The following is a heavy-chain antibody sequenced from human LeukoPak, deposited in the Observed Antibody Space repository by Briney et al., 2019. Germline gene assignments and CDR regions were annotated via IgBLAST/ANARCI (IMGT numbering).Heavy chain of an antibody. V-gene: IGHV3-23*01. J-gene: IGHJ4*02. Sequence: HPGGSLRLSCAASGFTFSSYAMSWVRQAPGKGLEWVSAISGSGGSTYYADSVKGRFTISRDNSKNTLYLQMNSLRAEDTAVYYCAKDYDFWSGYPDYWGQGTLVTVSS. CDR2: ISGSGGST. CDR1: GFTFSSYA. D-gene: IGHD3-3*01. CDR3: AKDYDFWSGYPDY.